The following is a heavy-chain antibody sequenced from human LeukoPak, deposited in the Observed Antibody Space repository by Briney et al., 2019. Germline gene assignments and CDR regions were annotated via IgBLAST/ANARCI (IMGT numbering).Heavy chain of an antibody. CDR1: GFHFIDYA. J-gene: IGHJ4*02. Sequence: GGSLRLSCAASGFHFIDYAMSWVRRAPGKGLEWVSAISGSGGSTYYADSVKGRFTISRDNSKNTLYLQMNSLRAEDTAVYYCAKYYYGSGSYWVYFDSWGQGTLVTVSS. CDR3: AKYYYGSGSYWVYFDS. D-gene: IGHD3-10*01. CDR2: ISGSGGST. V-gene: IGHV3-23*01.